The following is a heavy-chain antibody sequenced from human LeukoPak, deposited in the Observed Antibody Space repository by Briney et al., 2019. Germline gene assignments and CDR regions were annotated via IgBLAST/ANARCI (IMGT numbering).Heavy chain of an antibody. CDR2: INHSGST. CDR3: ARLSSFGYSCGHYYFDY. J-gene: IGHJ4*02. Sequence: SETLSLTCAVYGGSFSGYYWSWIRQPPGKGLEWIGEINHSGSTNYNLSLKSRVTISVDTSKNQFSLKLSSVTAADTAVYYCARLSSFGYSCGHYYFDYWGQGTLVTVSS. CDR1: GGSFSGYY. D-gene: IGHD5-18*01. V-gene: IGHV4-34*01.